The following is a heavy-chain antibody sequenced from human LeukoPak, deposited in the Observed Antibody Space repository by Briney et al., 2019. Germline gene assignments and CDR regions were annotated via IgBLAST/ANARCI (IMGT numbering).Heavy chain of an antibody. CDR2: ISSDSGTI. Sequence: GGSLRVSCVASGFTFSAYSMNWVRQAPGQGVDCLSYISSDSGTIYYADSVKGRFTISRDNAQNLLYLQMNSLRAEDTAVYYCAREGRLRPSHIDFWGQGTRVTVSS. CDR1: GFTFSAYS. V-gene: IGHV3-48*04. D-gene: IGHD6-6*01. CDR3: AREGRLRPSHIDF. J-gene: IGHJ4*02.